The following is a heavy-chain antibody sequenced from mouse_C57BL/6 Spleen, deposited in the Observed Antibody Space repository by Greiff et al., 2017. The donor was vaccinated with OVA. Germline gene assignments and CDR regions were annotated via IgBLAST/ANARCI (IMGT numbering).Heavy chain of an antibody. CDR1: GFTFSDYY. CDR3: ARGGLYYFDV. V-gene: IGHV5-16*01. CDR2: INYDGSST. J-gene: IGHJ1*03. D-gene: IGHD3-1*01. Sequence: EVQRVESEGGLVQPGSSMKLSCTASGFTFSDYYMAWVRQVPEKGLEWVASINYDGSSTYYLDSLKSRFIISRDNAKNILYLQMSSLKSEDTATYYCARGGLYYFDVWGTGTTVTVSS.